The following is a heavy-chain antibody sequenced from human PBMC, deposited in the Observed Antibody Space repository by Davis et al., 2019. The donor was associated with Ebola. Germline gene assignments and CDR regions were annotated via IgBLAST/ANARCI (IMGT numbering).Heavy chain of an antibody. CDR1: GGSFSGYY. CDR2: INHSGST. D-gene: IGHD3-3*01. Sequence: SETLSLTCAVYGGSFSGYYWSWIRQPPGKGLEWIGEINHSGSTNYNPSLKSRVTISVDTSKNQFSLKLSSVTAADTAVYYCARGVGDFWSGDINWFDPWGQGTLVTVSS. J-gene: IGHJ5*02. V-gene: IGHV4-34*01. CDR3: ARGVGDFWSGDINWFDP.